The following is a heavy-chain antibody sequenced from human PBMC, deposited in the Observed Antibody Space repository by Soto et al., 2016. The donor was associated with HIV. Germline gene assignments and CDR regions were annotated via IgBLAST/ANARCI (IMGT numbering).Heavy chain of an antibody. Sequence: QVQLQESGPGLVKPSETLSLTCAVFGGSISSYYWSWIRQPPGKGLEWIGYIYYSGNTNYNPSLKSRVTISVDTSKDQFSLKLRSVTAADTAVYYCARTWGSSWLAADFMDVWGKGTNVIVSS. CDR2: IYYSGNT. V-gene: IGHV4-59*01. CDR3: ARTWGSSWLAADFMDV. D-gene: IGHD6-13*01. CDR1: GGSISSYY. J-gene: IGHJ6*03.